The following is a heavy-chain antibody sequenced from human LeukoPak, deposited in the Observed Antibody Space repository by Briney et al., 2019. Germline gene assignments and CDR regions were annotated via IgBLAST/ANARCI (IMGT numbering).Heavy chain of an antibody. J-gene: IGHJ4*02. V-gene: IGHV3-7*01. D-gene: IGHD5-24*01. CDR2: IKQEGSGK. CDR3: AKWRWRQSEYED. CDR1: GFSFSDHW. Sequence: GGSLRLSCEASGFSFSDHWMGWVRQAPGKGLECVANIKQEGSGKEYVDSVKGRFNIYRDNAKNSVYLEMSSLRAEDTAVYYCAKWRWRQSEYEDWGQGTLVTVSS.